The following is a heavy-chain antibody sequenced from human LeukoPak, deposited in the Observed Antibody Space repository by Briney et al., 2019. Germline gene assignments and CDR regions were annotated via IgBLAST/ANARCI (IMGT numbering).Heavy chain of an antibody. Sequence: ASVKVSCKAPGYTFTTYEINWARQATGHGLEWMGWMNPNSGNTGYAQKFQGRVTMTRNTSISTAYMELSSLRSEDTAVYYCARGPNKSDGGNSGSAWFDPWGQGTLVTVSS. D-gene: IGHD4-23*01. CDR3: ARGPNKSDGGNSGSAWFDP. CDR2: MNPNSGNT. J-gene: IGHJ5*02. V-gene: IGHV1-8*01. CDR1: GYTFTTYE.